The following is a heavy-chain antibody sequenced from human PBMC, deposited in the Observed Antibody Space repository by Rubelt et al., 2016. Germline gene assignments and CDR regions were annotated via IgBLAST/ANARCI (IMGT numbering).Heavy chain of an antibody. J-gene: IGHJ6*01. Sequence: KSQRGGLEWVSLISGNGRSTYDADSVKGRFTISRDNSRNMLYLQMNNLRAEDTAVYYCAKGVGAEAVGGMDVWGQGTTVTVSS. CDR2: ISGNGRST. D-gene: IGHD6-19*01. V-gene: IGHV3-23*01. CDR3: AKGVGAEAVGGMDV.